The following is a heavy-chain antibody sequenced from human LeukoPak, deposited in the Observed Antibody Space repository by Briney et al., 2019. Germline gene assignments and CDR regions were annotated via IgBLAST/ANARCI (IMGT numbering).Heavy chain of an antibody. D-gene: IGHD5-12*01. V-gene: IGHV1-2*02. CDR2: INPNSGGT. Sequence: GASVKVSCKASGYTFTGYYMRWVRQAPGQGLEWMGWINPNSGGTNYAQKFQGRVTMTRDTSISTAYMELSRLRSDDTAVYYCARVRGYSGPPEIWGQGTLVTVSS. CDR3: ARVRGYSGPPEI. CDR1: GYTFTGYY. J-gene: IGHJ4*02.